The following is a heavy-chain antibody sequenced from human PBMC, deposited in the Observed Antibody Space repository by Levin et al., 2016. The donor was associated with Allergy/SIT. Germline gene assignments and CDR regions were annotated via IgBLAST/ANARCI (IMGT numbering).Heavy chain of an antibody. CDR3: ARDQPGYVDTNYYYYYGMDV. V-gene: IGHV1-2*02. J-gene: IGHJ6*02. D-gene: IGHD5-12*01. CDR2: INPNSGGT. Sequence: WVRQAPGQGLEWMGWINPNSGGTNYAQKFQGRVTMTRDTSISTAYMELSSLRSEDTAVYYCARDQPGYVDTNYYYYYGMDVWGQGTTVTVSS.